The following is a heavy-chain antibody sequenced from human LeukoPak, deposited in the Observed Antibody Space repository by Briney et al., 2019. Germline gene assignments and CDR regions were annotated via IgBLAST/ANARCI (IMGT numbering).Heavy chain of an antibody. J-gene: IGHJ5*02. CDR3: ARGRDYMGIWFDP. CDR1: GGSISSNTYY. CDR2: IYYSGST. D-gene: IGHD4-11*01. Sequence: SETLSLTCTVSGGSISSNTYYWGWIRQPPGKGLEWIGSIYYSGSTYYNPSLKSRVTISVDTSKNQFSLKLSSVTAADTAVYYCARGRDYMGIWFDPWGQGTLVTVSS. V-gene: IGHV4-39*07.